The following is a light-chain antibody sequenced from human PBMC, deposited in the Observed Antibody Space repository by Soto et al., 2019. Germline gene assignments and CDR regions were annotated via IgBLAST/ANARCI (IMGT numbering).Light chain of an antibody. CDR1: SSDVGGYKF. CDR3: SSYTSSSTLV. CDR2: EVS. J-gene: IGLJ2*01. V-gene: IGLV2-14*01. Sequence: QSVLTQPASVSGSPGQSITISCTGTSSDVGGYKFVSWYQHHPGKAPKLIIYEVSNRPSGVSNRFSGSKSGNTASLTISGLQAEDEADYYCSSYTSSSTLVFGGGTQLTVL.